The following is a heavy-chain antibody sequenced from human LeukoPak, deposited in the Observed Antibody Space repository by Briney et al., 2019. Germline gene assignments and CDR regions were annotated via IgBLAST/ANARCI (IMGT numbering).Heavy chain of an antibody. CDR1: GFTFSSYW. Sequence: GGSLRLSCAASGFTFSSYWMSWVRQAPGKGLEWVGRIKSKTDGGTTDYAAPVKGRFTVSRDDPKTTLYLQMNSLKTEDTAVYYCTTGRTLWFGLGYYGMDVWGQGTTVTVSS. V-gene: IGHV3-15*01. CDR2: IKSKTDGGTT. J-gene: IGHJ6*02. D-gene: IGHD3-10*01. CDR3: TTGRTLWFGLGYYGMDV.